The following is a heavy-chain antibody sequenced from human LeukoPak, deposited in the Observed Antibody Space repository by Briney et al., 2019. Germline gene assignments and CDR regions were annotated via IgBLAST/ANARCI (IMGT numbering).Heavy chain of an antibody. D-gene: IGHD6-19*01. J-gene: IGHJ4*02. CDR3: AKDPRYSSGLN. CDR2: ISGSGGST. V-gene: IGHV3-23*01. CDR1: GGSFSGYY. Sequence: PSETLSLTCAVYGGSFSGYYWSWVRQAPGKGLEWVSAISGSGGSTYYADSVKGRFTISRDNSKNTLYLQMNSLRAEDTAVYYCAKDPRYSSGLNWGQGTLVTVSS.